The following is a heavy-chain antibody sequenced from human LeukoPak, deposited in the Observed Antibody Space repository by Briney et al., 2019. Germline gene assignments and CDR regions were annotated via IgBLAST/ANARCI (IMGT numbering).Heavy chain of an antibody. V-gene: IGHV1-46*01. Sequence: GASVKVSCKASGYTFTSYYMHWVRQAPGQGLEWMGLINPSGGSTSYAQKFQGRVTMTRDTSTSTVYMELSSLRSEDTAVYYCARDPYCSGGSCYWFDPWGQGTLVTVSS. CDR1: GYTFTSYY. D-gene: IGHD2-15*01. CDR2: INPSGGST. CDR3: ARDPYCSGGSCYWFDP. J-gene: IGHJ5*02.